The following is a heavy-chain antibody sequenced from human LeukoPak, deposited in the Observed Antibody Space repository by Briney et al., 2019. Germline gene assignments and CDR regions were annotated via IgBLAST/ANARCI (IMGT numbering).Heavy chain of an antibody. V-gene: IGHV4-59*01. CDR1: GGSISSYY. Sequence: SETLSLTCTVSGGSISSYYWSWIRQPPGKGLEWIGYIYYSGSTNYNPFLKSRVTISVDTSKNQFSLKLSSVTAADTAVYYCARGAVGDSSGYYDYYFDYWGQGTLVTVSS. CDR3: ARGAVGDSSGYYDYYFDY. D-gene: IGHD3-22*01. J-gene: IGHJ4*02. CDR2: IYYSGST.